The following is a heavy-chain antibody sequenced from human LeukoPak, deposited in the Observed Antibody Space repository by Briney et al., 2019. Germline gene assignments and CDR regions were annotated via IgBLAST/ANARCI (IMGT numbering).Heavy chain of an antibody. CDR3: AKDREYSSSWFPFFDY. Sequence: PGGSLRLSXAASGFTFSSYGMHWVRQAPGKGLEWVAVIWYDGSNKYYADSVKGRFTISRDNSKNTLYLQMNSLRAEDTAVYYCAKDREYSSSWFPFFDYWGQGTLVTVSS. V-gene: IGHV3-33*06. D-gene: IGHD6-13*01. CDR2: IWYDGSNK. CDR1: GFTFSSYG. J-gene: IGHJ4*02.